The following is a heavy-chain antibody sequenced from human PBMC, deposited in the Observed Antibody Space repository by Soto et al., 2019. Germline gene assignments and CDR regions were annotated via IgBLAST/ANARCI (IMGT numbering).Heavy chain of an antibody. D-gene: IGHD3-3*01. J-gene: IGHJ3*02. CDR2: IRSKANSYAT. CDR1: GFTFSGSA. Sequence: GGSLRLSCAASGFTFSGSAMHWVRQASGKGLEWVGRIRSKANSYATAYAALVKGRITISRDDSKNTAYLQMNSLKTEDTAVYYCTRRTYYDFWSGLDREGGAFDIWGQGTMVTVSS. V-gene: IGHV3-73*01. CDR3: TRRTYYDFWSGLDREGGAFDI.